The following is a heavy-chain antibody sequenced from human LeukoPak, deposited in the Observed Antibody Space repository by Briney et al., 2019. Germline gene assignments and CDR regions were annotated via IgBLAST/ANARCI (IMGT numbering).Heavy chain of an antibody. CDR1: GYTFTSYY. CDR2: INPSGGST. Sequence: GASVKVSCKASGYTFTSYYMHWVRQAPGQGLEWMGIINPSGGSTSYAQKFQGRVTMARGTSTSTVYMELSSLRSEDTAVYYCASEDSSGWDAFDIWGQGTMVTVSS. CDR3: ASEDSSGWDAFDI. D-gene: IGHD6-19*01. V-gene: IGHV1-46*01. J-gene: IGHJ3*02.